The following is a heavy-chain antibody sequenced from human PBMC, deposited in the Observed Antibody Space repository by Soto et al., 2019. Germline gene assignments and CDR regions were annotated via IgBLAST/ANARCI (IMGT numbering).Heavy chain of an antibody. D-gene: IGHD6-13*01. J-gene: IGHJ6*02. Sequence: QVQLVQSGAEVKKPGSSVKVSCKASGGTFSSYAISWVRQAPGQGLEWMGGISPIFGTANYAQKFQGRVTITADESMSTAYMELSSLRSEDTAVYYCARDSSSSWFTYYYGMDVWGQGTTVTVSS. CDR2: ISPIFGTA. CDR3: ARDSSSSWFTYYYGMDV. CDR1: GGTFSSYA. V-gene: IGHV1-69*01.